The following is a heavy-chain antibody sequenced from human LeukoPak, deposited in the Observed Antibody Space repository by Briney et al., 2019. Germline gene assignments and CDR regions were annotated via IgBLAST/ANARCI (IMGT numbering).Heavy chain of an antibody. Sequence: GGSLRLSCAASGFTVSSNYMSWVRQAPGKGLEWVSVIYSGGSTYYADSVKGRFTISRDNSKNTLYLQMNSLRAEDTAVYYCARFDSSIAAPWHWFDPWGQGTLVTVSS. D-gene: IGHD6-6*01. CDR3: ARFDSSIAAPWHWFDP. CDR1: GFTVSSNY. V-gene: IGHV3-53*01. CDR2: IYSGGST. J-gene: IGHJ5*02.